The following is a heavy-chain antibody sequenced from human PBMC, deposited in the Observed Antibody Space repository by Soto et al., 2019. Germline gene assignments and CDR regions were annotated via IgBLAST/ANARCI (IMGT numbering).Heavy chain of an antibody. CDR3: ARDKAMVRSGYYYSGMDV. CDR2: IIPIFGSV. D-gene: IGHD5-18*01. CDR1: GDTFSSYA. Sequence: ASVKVSCKASGDTFSSYAISWVRQAPGQGPEWMGGIIPIFGSVNYAQKFQGRVTITADESTGTAYMELSSLRSEDTAVYYCARDKAMVRSGYYYSGMDVWGQGTTVTVSS. J-gene: IGHJ6*02. V-gene: IGHV1-69*13.